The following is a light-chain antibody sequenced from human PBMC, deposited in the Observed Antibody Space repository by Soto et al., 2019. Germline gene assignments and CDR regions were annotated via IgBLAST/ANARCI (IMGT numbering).Light chain of an antibody. J-gene: IGKJ2*01. V-gene: IGKV3-11*01. CDR2: DAS. CDR3: QNGRT. CDR1: WNVGSS. Sequence: FVLTQSPATLSLSPGERATLSCRASWNVGSSLAWHQQKPGQAPRLLMYDASKRPTGIPARFSGSGSGTVFTLTISSLEAEDFAVYYCQNGRTFGQGTRLEIK.